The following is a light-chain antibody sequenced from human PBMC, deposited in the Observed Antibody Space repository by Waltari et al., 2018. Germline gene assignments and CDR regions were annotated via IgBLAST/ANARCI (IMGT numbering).Light chain of an antibody. Sequence: DIQMTQTPSTLSASVRDRVTITCRASQDIRNWLAWSQHKPGKGPKLLIYKTSSLESGVPSRFTGSGSGTEFTLTISSLHPDDFGTYYCHQYNSYPLTFGGGTKVEIK. V-gene: IGKV1-5*03. CDR1: QDIRNW. J-gene: IGKJ4*01. CDR3: HQYNSYPLT. CDR2: KTS.